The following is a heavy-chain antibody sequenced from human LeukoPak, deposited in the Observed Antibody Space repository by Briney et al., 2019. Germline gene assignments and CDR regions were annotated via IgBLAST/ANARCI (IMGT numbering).Heavy chain of an antibody. D-gene: IGHD6-19*01. CDR3: AAAVAGRGYYFDY. J-gene: IGHJ4*02. CDR2: IYTSGST. CDR1: GASITNTNYY. Sequence: SETLSLTCTVSGASITNTNYYWDWIRQPPGKGLEWIGRIYTSGSTNYNPSLKSRVTMSVDTSKNQFSLKLSSVTAADTAVYYCAAAVAGRGYYFDYWGQGTLVTVSS. V-gene: IGHV4-61*02.